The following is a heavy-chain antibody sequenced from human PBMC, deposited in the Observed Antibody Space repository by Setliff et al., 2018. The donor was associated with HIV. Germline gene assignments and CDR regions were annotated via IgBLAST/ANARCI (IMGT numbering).Heavy chain of an antibody. V-gene: IGHV4-39*01. Sequence: SGPTLVNPTETLTLTCTVSGFSLNTARMGVSWIRQPPGKGLEWIGIINNSGKTFYNPSLKSRITMSVDTSKNQFSLKLNSVTAADTATYYCARHKSGEDWLDPWGQGTLVTVSS. D-gene: IGHD5-12*01. CDR1: GFSLNTARMG. CDR2: INNSGKT. CDR3: ARHKSGEDWLDP. J-gene: IGHJ5*02.